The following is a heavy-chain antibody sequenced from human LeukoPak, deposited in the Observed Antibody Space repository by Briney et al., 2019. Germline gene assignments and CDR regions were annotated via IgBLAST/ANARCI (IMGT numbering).Heavy chain of an antibody. CDR2: ISSSSSYI. CDR3: AREVSEAAAGRVTDNWFDP. V-gene: IGHV3-21*01. Sequence: PGGSLRLSCAASGFTFSSYSMNWVRQAPGKGLEWVSSISSSSSYIYYADSVKGRFTISRDNAKNSLYLQMNSLRAEDTAVYYCAREVSEAAAGRVTDNWFDPWGQGTLVTVSS. CDR1: GFTFSSYS. D-gene: IGHD6-13*01. J-gene: IGHJ5*02.